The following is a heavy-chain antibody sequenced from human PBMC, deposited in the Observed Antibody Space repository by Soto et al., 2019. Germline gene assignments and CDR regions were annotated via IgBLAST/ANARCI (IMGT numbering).Heavy chain of an antibody. CDR2: IDPSDSYT. CDR1: GYSFTSYW. V-gene: IGHV5-10-1*04. Sequence: GESLKISCKGSGYSFTSYWISWVRQMPGKGLEWMGRIDPSDSYTNYSPSFQGQVTISADKSISTAYLQWSSLKASDTAMYYCVRIGCSGVGCLSFYCYGMDILGQGTTLTVSS. CDR3: VRIGCSGVGCLSFYCYGMDI. J-gene: IGHJ6*02. D-gene: IGHD2-15*01.